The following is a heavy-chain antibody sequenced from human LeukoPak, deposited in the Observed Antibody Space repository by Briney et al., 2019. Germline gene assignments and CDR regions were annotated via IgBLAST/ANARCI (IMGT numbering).Heavy chain of an antibody. Sequence: GGSLRLSCAASGFTFSSYWMSWVRQAPGKGLEWVANIKQDGSEKYYVDSVKGRFTISRDNAKNSLYLQMNSLRAEDTAVYYCAKDAGSSWPTEYFQHWGQGTLVTVSS. D-gene: IGHD6-13*01. J-gene: IGHJ1*01. V-gene: IGHV3-7*01. CDR3: AKDAGSSWPTEYFQH. CDR1: GFTFSSYW. CDR2: IKQDGSEK.